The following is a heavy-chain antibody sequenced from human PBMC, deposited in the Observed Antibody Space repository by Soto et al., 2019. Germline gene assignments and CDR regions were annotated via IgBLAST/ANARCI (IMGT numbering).Heavy chain of an antibody. CDR2: ISAYNGNT. Sequence: QVQLVQSGAEVKKPGASVKVSCKASGYTFTSYGISWVRQAPGQGLEWMGWISAYNGNTNYAQKLQGRVTMTTDTSTSTAYMELRSLRSDDTAVYYCARGGRHDSSGYYLPFSGMDVWGQGTKVTVSS. D-gene: IGHD3-22*01. CDR1: GYTFTSYG. V-gene: IGHV1-18*01. J-gene: IGHJ6*02. CDR3: ARGGRHDSSGYYLPFSGMDV.